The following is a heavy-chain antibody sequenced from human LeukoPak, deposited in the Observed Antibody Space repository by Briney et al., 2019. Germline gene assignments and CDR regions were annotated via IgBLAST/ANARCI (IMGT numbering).Heavy chain of an antibody. CDR1: GGSVFSGTAY. J-gene: IGHJ4*02. V-gene: IGHV4-61*02. Sequence: KPSETLSLTCSVSGGSVFSGTAYWAWTRQPAGKRLEWLGRIFPSGSTSYNPSVKSRLTMSIDTSENRFSLNLTSVTAGDTAVYYCARVFWESGGYFDFWGQGILVTVSS. D-gene: IGHD2-15*01. CDR2: IFPSGST. CDR3: ARVFWESGGYFDF.